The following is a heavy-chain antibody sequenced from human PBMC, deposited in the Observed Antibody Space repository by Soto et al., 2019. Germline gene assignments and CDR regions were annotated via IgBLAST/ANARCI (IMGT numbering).Heavy chain of an antibody. CDR2: INYSGST. Sequence: QVQLQESGPGLVKPSETLSLTCTVSGGSVTNHHLSWIRQPPGKGLEWMGYINYSGSTMYNPSLWSRVTMSLNTSNSQFSLKLRSVTAADAAVYSFATYFGGGGGRGYWGHGTLVTVSS. CDR3: ATYFGGGGGRGY. D-gene: IGHD2-21*01. J-gene: IGHJ4*01. CDR1: GGSVTNHH. V-gene: IGHV4-59*02.